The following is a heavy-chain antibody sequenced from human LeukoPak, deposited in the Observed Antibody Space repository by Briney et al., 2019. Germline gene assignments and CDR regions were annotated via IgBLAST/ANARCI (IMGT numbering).Heavy chain of an antibody. CDR3: ARDRPYGAYWYFDL. CDR2: IYTSGST. D-gene: IGHD4-17*01. J-gene: IGHJ2*01. Sequence: PSETLSLTCTASGGTISSYYWSWIRQPAGKGLEWIGRIYTSGSTNYNPSLKSRVTMSVDTSKNQFSLKLSSVTAADTAVYYCARDRPYGAYWYFDLWGRGTLVTVSS. CDR1: GGTISSYY. V-gene: IGHV4-4*07.